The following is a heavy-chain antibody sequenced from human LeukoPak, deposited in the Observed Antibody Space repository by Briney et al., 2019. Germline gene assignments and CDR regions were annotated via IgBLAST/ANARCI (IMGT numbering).Heavy chain of an antibody. V-gene: IGHV1-69*04. D-gene: IGHD4-23*01. J-gene: IGHJ4*02. Sequence: SVKVSCKASGGTFNSYAISWVRQAPGQGLEWMGRIIPILGVANYAQKFQGRVTITADKSTSTAYMELSSLRSEDTAVYYCARYSDGGSSDYFDYWGQGTLVTVSS. CDR1: GGTFNSYA. CDR2: IIPILGVA. CDR3: ARYSDGGSSDYFDY.